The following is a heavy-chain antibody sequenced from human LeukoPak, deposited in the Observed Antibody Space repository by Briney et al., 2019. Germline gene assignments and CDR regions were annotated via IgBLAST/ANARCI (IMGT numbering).Heavy chain of an antibody. J-gene: IGHJ4*02. CDR1: GYTFTVYY. CDR3: AKEKGGDSSGYYYGFDY. CDR2: ISYDGSNN. Sequence: SCKASGYTFTVYYMHWVRQAPGKGLEWVAVISYDGSNNYYADSVKGRFTISRDNSKNTLYLQMNSLRAEDTAVYFCAKEKGGDSSGYYYGFDYWGQGTLVTVSS. V-gene: IGHV3-30*18. D-gene: IGHD3-22*01.